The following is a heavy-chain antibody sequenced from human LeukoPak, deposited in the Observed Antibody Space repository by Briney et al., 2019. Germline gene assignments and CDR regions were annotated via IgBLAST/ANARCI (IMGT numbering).Heavy chain of an antibody. J-gene: IGHJ3*02. D-gene: IGHD2-15*01. V-gene: IGHV4-34*01. Sequence: SETLSLTCAVYGGSFSGCYWSWIRQPPGKGLEWIGEINHSGSTNYNPSLKSRVTISVDTSKNQFSLKLSSVTAADTAVYYCARRIPYDAFDIWGQGTMVTASS. CDR1: GGSFSGCY. CDR2: INHSGST. CDR3: ARRIPYDAFDI.